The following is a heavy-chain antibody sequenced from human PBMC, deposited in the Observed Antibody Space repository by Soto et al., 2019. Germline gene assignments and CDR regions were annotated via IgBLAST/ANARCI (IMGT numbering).Heavy chain of an antibody. CDR3: ARDGTSSSYGMDV. Sequence: EVQLVESGGGLVKPGGSLRLSCAASGFTFGSYSMNWVRQAPGKGLEWVSYISSTSTYIYYGVSLKGRFTISRDNAKNSLYLQMNSLRVEDTAVYYCARDGTSSSYGMDVWGQGTTVTVSS. D-gene: IGHD6-13*01. V-gene: IGHV3-21*01. J-gene: IGHJ6*02. CDR1: GFTFGSYS. CDR2: ISSTSTYI.